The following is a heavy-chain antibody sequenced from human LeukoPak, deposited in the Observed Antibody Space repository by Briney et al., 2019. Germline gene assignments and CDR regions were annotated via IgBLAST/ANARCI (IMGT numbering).Heavy chain of an antibody. CDR1: GFTFSTYW. CDR2: TNNDGSST. D-gene: IGHD3-22*01. V-gene: IGHV3-74*01. J-gene: IGHJ4*02. CDR3: ARDHFYDSSGYYASDS. Sequence: PGGSLRLSCAASGFTFSTYWMHWVRQAPGKGLVWVSRTNNDGSSTVYADSVKGRFTISRDNAKNTLYLQMNSLRAEDTAVYYGARDHFYDSSGYYASDSWGQGTLVTVSS.